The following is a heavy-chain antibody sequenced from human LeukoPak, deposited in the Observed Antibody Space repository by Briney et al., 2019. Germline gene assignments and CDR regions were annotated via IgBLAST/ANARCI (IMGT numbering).Heavy chain of an antibody. J-gene: IGHJ6*02. CDR2: INSNSGGT. CDR1: GYSFTAYY. Sequence: ASVKVSCKASGYSFTAYYIHWVRQAPGQGLEWMGWINSNSGGTNYAQKFQGRVTMNRDTSISTAYMELNRLTSDDTAAYFCARDGSMDVWGQGTTVTVSS. CDR3: ARDGSMDV. V-gene: IGHV1-2*02.